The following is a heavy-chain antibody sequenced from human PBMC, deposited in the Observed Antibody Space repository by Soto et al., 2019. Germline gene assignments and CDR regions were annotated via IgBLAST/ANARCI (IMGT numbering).Heavy chain of an antibody. J-gene: IGHJ4*02. Sequence: QVQLVQSGAEVKKPGASVKVSCKASGYTFSSYFISWGRQATGQGLEWMGWISAYNGNTNYAQNHQGRVSMTTDPSTSTAYMELRRLRSDDTDVYYCARDLPPVDYWGQGTLVTVSS. V-gene: IGHV1-18*01. CDR1: GYTFSSYF. CDR3: ARDLPPVDY. CDR2: ISAYNGNT.